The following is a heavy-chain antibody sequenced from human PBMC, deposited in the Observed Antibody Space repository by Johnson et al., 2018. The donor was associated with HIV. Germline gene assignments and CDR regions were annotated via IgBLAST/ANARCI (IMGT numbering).Heavy chain of an antibody. CDR2: ISYDGSNK. CDR3: ARASSSWYQGRAFDI. Sequence: QVQLVESGGGVVQPGRSLRLSCAASGFTFISYAMHWVRQAPGKGLEWVAVISYDGSNKYYADSVKGRFTISRDNSKKTLYLQMNSLRAEDTAVYYCARASSSWYQGRAFDIWGQGTMVTVSS. J-gene: IGHJ3*02. V-gene: IGHV3-30-3*02. CDR1: GFTFISYA. D-gene: IGHD6-13*01.